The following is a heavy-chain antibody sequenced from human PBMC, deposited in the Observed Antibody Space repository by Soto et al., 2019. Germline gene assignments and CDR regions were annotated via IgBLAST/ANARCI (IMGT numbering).Heavy chain of an antibody. D-gene: IGHD4-17*01. CDR3: ARDRGDTNYGGNPDYFDY. CDR2: IYYSGST. CDR1: GGSISSGGYY. V-gene: IGHV4-31*03. Sequence: SETLSLTCTVSGGSISSGGYYWSWIRQHPGKGLEWIGYIYYSGSTYYNPSLKSRVTISVDTSKNQFSLKLSSVTAADTAVYYCARDRGDTNYGGNPDYFDYWGQGTLVTVSS. J-gene: IGHJ4*02.